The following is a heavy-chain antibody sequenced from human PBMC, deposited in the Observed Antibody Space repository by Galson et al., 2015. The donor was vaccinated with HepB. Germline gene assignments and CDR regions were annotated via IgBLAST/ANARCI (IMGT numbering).Heavy chain of an antibody. V-gene: IGHV3-23*01. CDR3: AKEFRSGSYYVIDAFDI. J-gene: IGHJ3*02. CDR2: ISGSGGST. CDR1: GFTFSSYA. Sequence: SLRLSCAASGFTFSSYAMSWVRQAPGKGLEWVSAISGSGGSTYYADSVKGRFTISRDNSKNTLYLQMNSLRAEDTAVYYCAKEFRSGSYYVIDAFDIWGQGTMVTVSS. D-gene: IGHD1-26*01.